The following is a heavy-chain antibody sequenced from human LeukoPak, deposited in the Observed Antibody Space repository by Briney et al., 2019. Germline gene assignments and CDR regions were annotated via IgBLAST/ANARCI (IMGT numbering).Heavy chain of an antibody. CDR1: GGSFSGYY. Sequence: SETLSLTCAVYGGSFSGYYWSWIRQPPGKGLEWIGEINHSGSTNYNPSLKSRVTISVDTSKNQFSLKLSSVTAADTAVYYCARSYYYDSSGYYYDVSAFDIWGQGTMVTVSS. V-gene: IGHV4-34*01. CDR3: ARSYYYDSSGYYYDVSAFDI. CDR2: INHSGST. D-gene: IGHD3-22*01. J-gene: IGHJ3*02.